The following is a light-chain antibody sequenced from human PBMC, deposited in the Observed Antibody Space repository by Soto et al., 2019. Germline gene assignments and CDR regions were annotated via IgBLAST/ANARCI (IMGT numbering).Light chain of an antibody. Sequence: IQVAISTSAVSGAVGDSISMRSRASQSISSWLAWYQQKPGKAPKLLIYKASSLESGVPSRLIGSGSGPEYTLICSRVLPADPLAHYCQVYARLLEACAEGTKVDIK. V-gene: IGKV1-5*03. CDR2: KAS. CDR3: QVYARLLEA. J-gene: IGKJ4*02. CDR1: QSISSW.